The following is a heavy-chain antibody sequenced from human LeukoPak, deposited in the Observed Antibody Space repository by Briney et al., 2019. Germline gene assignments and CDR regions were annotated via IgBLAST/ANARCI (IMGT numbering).Heavy chain of an antibody. J-gene: IGHJ4*02. V-gene: IGHV4-4*09. Sequence: SETLSLTCNVSGGSISSNYWSWIRQPPGKGLEWIGYISTSGSTNYNPSLKSRVTMSVDTSKNYFSLKLNSVTAADTAFYYCARQNYDYPDYWGQGTLVTVSS. CDR1: GGSISSNY. CDR3: ARQNYDYPDY. CDR2: ISTSGST. D-gene: IGHD3-16*01.